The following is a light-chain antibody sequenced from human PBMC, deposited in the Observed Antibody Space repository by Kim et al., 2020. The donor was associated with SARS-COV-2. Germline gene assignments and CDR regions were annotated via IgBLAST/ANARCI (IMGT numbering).Light chain of an antibody. Sequence: QSALTQPRSVSGSSGQLVIISCTGSSSDIGDYNYISWYQQHPGKVPKLMIFDVNKRPSVVPDRFSGSKSGNTATLTISGLQAEDEADYYCCSYAGRYTYVFGTGTKVTVL. J-gene: IGLJ1*01. CDR2: DVN. CDR3: CSYAGRYTYV. V-gene: IGLV2-11*01. CDR1: SSDIGDYNY.